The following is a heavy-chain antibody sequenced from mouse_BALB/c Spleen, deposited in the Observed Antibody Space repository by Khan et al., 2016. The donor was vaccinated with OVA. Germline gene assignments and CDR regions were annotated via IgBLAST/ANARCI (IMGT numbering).Heavy chain of an antibody. CDR3: ARDYWFVY. Sequence: DVMLVESGGGLVKPGGSLKVSCAVSGFSFSNYAMSWVRQTPEKRLEWVASISSGDTTYYPDSVKDRFTISRDNARNILYLQMSSLRSEDTALYYCARDYWFVYWGQGTLVTASA. V-gene: IGHV5-6-5*01. J-gene: IGHJ3*01. CDR2: ISSGDTT. CDR1: GFSFSNYA.